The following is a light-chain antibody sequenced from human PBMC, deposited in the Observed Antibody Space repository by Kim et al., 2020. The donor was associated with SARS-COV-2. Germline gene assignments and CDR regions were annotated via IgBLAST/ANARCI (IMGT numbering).Light chain of an antibody. V-gene: IGLV1-47*01. CDR2: RNT. Sequence: GQWVTISCSGTPSNIGINSVNWSQHLPGSAPKFLIYRNTKRPSGVPDRFSGSKSGTSASLAISGLRSEDEADYYCGAWDDSLSAVVFGGGTQLTVL. CDR1: PSNIGINS. J-gene: IGLJ2*01. CDR3: GAWDDSLSAVV.